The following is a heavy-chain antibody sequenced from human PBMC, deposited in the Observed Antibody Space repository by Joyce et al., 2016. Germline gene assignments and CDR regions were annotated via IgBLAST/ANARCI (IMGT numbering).Heavy chain of an antibody. CDR2: ISAYSGDT. J-gene: IGHJ4*02. D-gene: IGHD6-6*01. V-gene: IGHV1-18*04. CDR3: ARDEYGTSLSYFDY. CDR1: GYTFTGYG. Sequence: QVQLVHPGAEMKKPGASVQVSCKASGYTFTGYGISGVRQAPGQGLEGMGWISAYSGDTNFAQKFQGRVIMTVDKSASTAYMELKSLTSDDTAVYYCARDEYGTSLSYFDYWGQGALVAVSS.